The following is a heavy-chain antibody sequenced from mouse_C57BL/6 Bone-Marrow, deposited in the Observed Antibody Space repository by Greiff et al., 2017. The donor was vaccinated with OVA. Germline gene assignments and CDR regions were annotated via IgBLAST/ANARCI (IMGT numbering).Heavy chain of an antibody. J-gene: IGHJ4*01. Sequence: EVKLMESGGGLVQPKGSLKLSCAASGFSFNTYAMNWVRQAPGTGLEWVARIRSKSNNYATYYADSVKDRFTISRDDSESMLYLQMNNLKTEDTAMYYCVRGSSMDYWGQGTSVTVSS. CDR2: IRSKSNNYAT. CDR1: GFSFNTYA. CDR3: VRGSSMDY. V-gene: IGHV10-1*01.